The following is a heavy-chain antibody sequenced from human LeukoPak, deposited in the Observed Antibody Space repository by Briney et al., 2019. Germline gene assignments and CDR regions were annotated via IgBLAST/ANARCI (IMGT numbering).Heavy chain of an antibody. CDR1: GFTFSSYS. V-gene: IGHV3-21*01. D-gene: IGHD6-19*01. J-gene: IGHJ4*02. Sequence: GGSLRLSCAASGFTFSSYSMNWVRQAPGKGLEWVSSISSSSSYIYYADSVKGRFTISRDNAKNSLYLQMNSLRAEDTAVYYCAGGDSSGWYFDYWGQGILVTVSS. CDR3: AGGDSSGWYFDY. CDR2: ISSSSSYI.